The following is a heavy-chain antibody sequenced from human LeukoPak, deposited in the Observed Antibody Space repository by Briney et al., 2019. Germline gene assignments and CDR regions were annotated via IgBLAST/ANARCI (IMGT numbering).Heavy chain of an antibody. D-gene: IGHD6-19*01. Sequence: SETLSLTCAVYGGSFSGYYWSWIRQPPGKGLEWIGEINHSGSTNYNPSLKSRVTISVDTSKNQFSLKLSSVTAADTAVYYCARDPGIAVANRWFDPWGQGTLVTVSS. CDR3: ARDPGIAVANRWFDP. V-gene: IGHV4-34*01. CDR2: INHSGST. CDR1: GGSFSGYY. J-gene: IGHJ5*02.